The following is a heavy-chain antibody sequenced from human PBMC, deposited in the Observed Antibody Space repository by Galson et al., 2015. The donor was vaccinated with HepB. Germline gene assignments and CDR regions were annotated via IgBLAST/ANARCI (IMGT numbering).Heavy chain of an antibody. V-gene: IGHV3-23*01. Sequence: SLRLSCAASGFTFSSYAINWVRQAPGEGLEWVSSISGSGESTYYADSVEGRFTISRDNSKNTLYLQMNSLRAEDTAIYYCAKATYFDILTGYYSLLDYWGQGTLVTVSS. J-gene: IGHJ4*02. CDR2: ISGSGEST. CDR3: AKATYFDILTGYYSLLDY. CDR1: GFTFSSYA. D-gene: IGHD3-9*01.